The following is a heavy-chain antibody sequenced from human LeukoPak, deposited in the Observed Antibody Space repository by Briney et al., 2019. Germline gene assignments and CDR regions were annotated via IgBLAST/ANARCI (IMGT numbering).Heavy chain of an antibody. J-gene: IGHJ3*02. Sequence: ASVKVSCKASGGTFSSYAISWVRQAPGQGLEWMGGIIPIFGTANYAQKFQGRVTITTDESTSTAYMELSSLRSEDTAVYYCARDARVASGSYLSDAFDIWGQGTMVTVSS. CDR3: ARDARVASGSYLSDAFDI. CDR1: GGTFSSYA. CDR2: IIPIFGTA. V-gene: IGHV1-69*05. D-gene: IGHD1-26*01.